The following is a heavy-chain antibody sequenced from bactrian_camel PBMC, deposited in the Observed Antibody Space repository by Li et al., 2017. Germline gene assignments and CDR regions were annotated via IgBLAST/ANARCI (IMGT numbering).Heavy chain of an antibody. CDR2: ISSYEEP. D-gene: IGHD7*01. J-gene: IGHJ4*01. Sequence: HVQLVESGGGSVQAGGSLRLSCTVSGFTLDDAELHWYRKAQGADCELVSTISSYEEPHYADSVKGRFTISRDNAKNTLYLKLNSLRTEDTAMYYCAVSTTSYSPVFGQGTQVTVS. V-gene: IGHV3S63*01. CDR1: GFTLDDAE.